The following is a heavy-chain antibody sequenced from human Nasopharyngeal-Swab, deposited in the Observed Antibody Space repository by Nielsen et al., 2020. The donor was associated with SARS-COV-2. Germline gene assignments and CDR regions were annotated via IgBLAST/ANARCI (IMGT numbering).Heavy chain of an antibody. CDR2: IIPIFGTA. J-gene: IGHJ6*02. Sequence: SVKVSCKASGGTFSSYAISWVRQAPGQGLEWMGGIIPIFGTANYAQKFQGRVTITADESTSTAYMELSSLRSEDTAVYYCAITMVRGYGMDVWGQGTTVTVSS. CDR1: GGTFSSYA. D-gene: IGHD3-10*01. V-gene: IGHV1-69*13. CDR3: AITMVRGYGMDV.